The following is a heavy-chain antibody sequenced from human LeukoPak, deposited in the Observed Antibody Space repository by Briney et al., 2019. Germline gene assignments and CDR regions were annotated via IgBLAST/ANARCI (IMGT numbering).Heavy chain of an antibody. D-gene: IGHD3-9*01. V-gene: IGHV3-30-3*01. CDR1: GFTFSSYA. Sequence: SGRSLRLSCAASGFTFSSYAMHWVRQAPGKGLEWVAVISYDGSNKYYADSVKGRFTISRDNSKNTLYLQMNSLRAEDTAVYYRARGYYDILTGYYPNFDYWGQGTLVTVSS. CDR2: ISYDGSNK. J-gene: IGHJ4*02. CDR3: ARGYYDILTGYYPNFDY.